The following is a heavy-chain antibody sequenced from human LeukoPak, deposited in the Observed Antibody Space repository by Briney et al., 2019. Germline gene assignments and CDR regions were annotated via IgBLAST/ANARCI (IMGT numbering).Heavy chain of an antibody. CDR3: ARGGEIVGATTWSDY. D-gene: IGHD1-26*01. CDR2: ISAYNGNT. Sequence: ASVKVSCKASDYTFTSYGISWVRQAPGQGLEWMGWISAYNGNTNYAQKLQGRVTMTTDTSTSTAYMELRSLRSDDTAVYYCARGGEIVGATTWSDYWGQGTLVTVSS. V-gene: IGHV1-18*01. CDR1: DYTFTSYG. J-gene: IGHJ4*02.